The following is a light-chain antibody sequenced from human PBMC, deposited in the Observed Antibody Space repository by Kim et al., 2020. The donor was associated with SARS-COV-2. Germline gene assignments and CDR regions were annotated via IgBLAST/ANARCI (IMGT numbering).Light chain of an antibody. CDR1: KLGDKY. V-gene: IGLV3-1*01. Sequence: SYELTQPPSVSVSPGQTASITCSGDKLGDKYACWYQQKPGQSPVLVIYQDSKWPSGIPERFSGSNSGNTVTLTISGTQAMDEADYYCQAWDSSTAVFGGGTQLTVL. CDR2: QDS. CDR3: QAWDSSTAV. J-gene: IGLJ2*01.